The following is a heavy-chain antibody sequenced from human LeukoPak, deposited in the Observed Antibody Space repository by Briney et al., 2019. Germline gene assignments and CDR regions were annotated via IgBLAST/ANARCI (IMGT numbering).Heavy chain of an antibody. D-gene: IGHD3-10*01. CDR3: ASSYYYGSGSKFDY. CDR2: IYHSGST. CDR1: GGSISSGGYS. V-gene: IGHV4-30-2*01. J-gene: IGHJ4*02. Sequence: SETLSLTCAVSGGSISSGGYSWSWIRQPPGKGLEWIGYIYHSGSTYYNPSLKSRVTLSVDRSKNQFSLKLSSVTAADTAVYYCASSYYYGSGSKFDYWGQGTLVTVSS.